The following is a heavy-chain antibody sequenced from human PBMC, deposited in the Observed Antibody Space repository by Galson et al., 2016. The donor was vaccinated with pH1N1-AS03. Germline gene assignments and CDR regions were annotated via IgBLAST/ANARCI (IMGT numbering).Heavy chain of an antibody. Sequence: LRLSCAASGLEFSYFWMTWVRQAPGKGPEWVANIKQDGSETHYVDSVKGRFTISRDNAKNSLYLQMNSLRVEDTAMYYCARGEMIGDDSWGKGTLVTVSS. CDR1: GLEFSYFW. D-gene: IGHD3-16*01. V-gene: IGHV3-7*03. CDR2: IKQDGSET. CDR3: ARGEMIGDDS. J-gene: IGHJ4*02.